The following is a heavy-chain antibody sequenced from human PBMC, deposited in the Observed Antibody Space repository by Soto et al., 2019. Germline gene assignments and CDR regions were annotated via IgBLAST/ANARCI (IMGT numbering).Heavy chain of an antibody. CDR2: IYTGDSDT. D-gene: IGHD6-19*01. V-gene: IGHV5-51*01. CDR1: GILFTSNW. Sequence: GESLKICCKASGILFTSNWIVWVRQMPEKGLEWVGIIYTGDSDTRYSPSFQGQVTISADKSTDTAYLQWNRLKASDSAIYYCAKHPPFSSASDLLCPWGQGTLVTVS. J-gene: IGHJ5*02. CDR3: AKHPPFSSASDLLCP.